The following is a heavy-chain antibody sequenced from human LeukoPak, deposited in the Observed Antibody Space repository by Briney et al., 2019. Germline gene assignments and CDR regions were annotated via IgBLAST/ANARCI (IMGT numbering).Heavy chain of an antibody. CDR1: GFTFSSYS. CDR2: ISGSGGAT. D-gene: IGHD3-10*01. CDR3: ARAAMVRGVDYFDS. V-gene: IGHV3-23*01. Sequence: GGPLRLSCAASGFTFSSYSMTWVRQAPGKGLEWVSVISGSGGATYYADSVKGRFTISRDNSKNTLCLQMNSLRAEDTAVYYCARAAMVRGVDYFDSWGQGTLVTVSS. J-gene: IGHJ4*02.